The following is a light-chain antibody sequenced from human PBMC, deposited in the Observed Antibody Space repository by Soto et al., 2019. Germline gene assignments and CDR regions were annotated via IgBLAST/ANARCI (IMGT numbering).Light chain of an antibody. CDR1: SSNIETNF. J-gene: IGLJ2*01. CDR3: VTWDTSLTTTVR. Sequence: QSVLTQPPSVSAAPGQKVIISCSGSSSNIETNFVSWYQQLPGTAPKLLIFDNNKRPSGIPDRFSGSKSGTSATLCITGLQTGDEADYYCVTWDTSLTTTVRFGGGTKLTVL. V-gene: IGLV1-51*01. CDR2: DNN.